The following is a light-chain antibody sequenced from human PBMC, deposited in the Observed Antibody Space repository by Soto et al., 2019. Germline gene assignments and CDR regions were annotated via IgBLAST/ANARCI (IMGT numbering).Light chain of an antibody. Sequence: DIQMTQSPSSLSTSVGDRVTITCRASQAISIYLAWYQQKPGKVPKLLIYAASTLQSGVPSRFSGSGSGTDFTLTISSLQPEDVATYYCQKYSGAPPTFGQGTKEEIK. V-gene: IGKV1-27*01. CDR2: AAS. J-gene: IGKJ1*01. CDR1: QAISIY. CDR3: QKYSGAPPT.